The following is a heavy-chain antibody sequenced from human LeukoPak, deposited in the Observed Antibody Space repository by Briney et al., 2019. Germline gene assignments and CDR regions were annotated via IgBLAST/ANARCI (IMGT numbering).Heavy chain of an antibody. D-gene: IGHD1-7*01. CDR3: VRDGPNWNYDFDY. Sequence: GESLKISCAASGFTFSSYWMHWVRQAPGKGLVWVSRINSDGSGTSYADSVKGRFTISRDNAKNTLYLQINSLRAEDTAVYYCVRDGPNWNYDFDYWGQGTLVTVSS. V-gene: IGHV3-74*01. CDR1: GFTFSSYW. J-gene: IGHJ4*02. CDR2: INSDGSGT.